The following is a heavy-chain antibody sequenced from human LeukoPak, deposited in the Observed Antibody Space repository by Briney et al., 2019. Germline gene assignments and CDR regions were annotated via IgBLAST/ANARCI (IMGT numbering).Heavy chain of an antibody. CDR3: ASSGYDLAFDI. J-gene: IGHJ3*02. CDR1: GGSISSYY. CDR2: IYYSGST. V-gene: IGHV4-59*07. D-gene: IGHD5-12*01. Sequence: SDTLSLTCTVSGGSISSYYWSWIRQPPGKGLEWIGYIYYSGSTNYNPSLKSRVTISVDTSKNQFSLKLSSVTAADTAVYYCASSGYDLAFDIWGQGTMVTVSS.